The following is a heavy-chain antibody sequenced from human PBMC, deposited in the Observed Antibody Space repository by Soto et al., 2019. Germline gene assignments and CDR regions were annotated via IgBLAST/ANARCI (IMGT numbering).Heavy chain of an antibody. CDR3: AKALALTMIRSYYGMDV. V-gene: IGHV3-23*01. CDR1: GFTFSSYA. J-gene: IGHJ6*02. CDR2: ISGSGGST. D-gene: IGHD3-16*01. Sequence: EVQLLESGGGLVQPGGSLRLSCAASGFTFSSYAMSWVRQAPGKGLEWVSAISGSGGSTYYADSVKGRFTISRDNSKNTLYLQMNSLRAEDTAVYYCAKALALTMIRSYYGMDVWGQGTTVTVSS.